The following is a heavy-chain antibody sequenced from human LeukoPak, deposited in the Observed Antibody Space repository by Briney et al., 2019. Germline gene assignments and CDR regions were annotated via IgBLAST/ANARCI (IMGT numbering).Heavy chain of an antibody. Sequence: ASVKVSCKASGYTFSGYYMHWVRQAPGQGLEWMGWINPNSGGTKYAQKFQGRVTMTRDTSFSTAYMALSSLISDDTAVYYCARERSTILRGADTLDLWGQGTMVTVAS. CDR1: GYTFSGYY. V-gene: IGHV1-2*02. CDR3: ARERSTILRGADTLDL. D-gene: IGHD3-10*01. CDR2: INPNSGGT. J-gene: IGHJ3*01.